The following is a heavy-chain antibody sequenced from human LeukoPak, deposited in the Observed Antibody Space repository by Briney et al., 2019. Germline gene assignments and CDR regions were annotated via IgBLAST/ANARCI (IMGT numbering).Heavy chain of an antibody. CDR3: ARVNGVVRGVNDY. Sequence: ASVKVSCKASGYTFTGYYMHWVRQAPGQGLEWMGWINPNSGGTNYAQKFQGRVTMTRDTSISTAYMELSRLRSDDTAVYYCARVNGVVRGVNDYWGQGTLVTVSS. V-gene: IGHV1-2*02. CDR2: INPNSGGT. D-gene: IGHD3-10*01. CDR1: GYTFTGYY. J-gene: IGHJ4*02.